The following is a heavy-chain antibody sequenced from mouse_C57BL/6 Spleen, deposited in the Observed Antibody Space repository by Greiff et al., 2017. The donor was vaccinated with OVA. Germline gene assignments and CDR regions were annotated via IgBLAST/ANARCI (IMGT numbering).Heavy chain of an antibody. V-gene: IGHV1-64*01. D-gene: IGHD3-2*02. CDR1: GYTFTSYW. CDR3: ARDSQAGAY. CDR2: IHPNSGST. J-gene: IGHJ3*01. Sequence: QVQLKQPGAELVKPGASVKLSCKASGYTFTSYWMHWVKQRPGQGLEWIGMIHPNSGSTNYNEKLKSKATLTVDKSSSTAYMQLSSLTSEDSAVYYCARDSQAGAYWGQGTLVTVSA.